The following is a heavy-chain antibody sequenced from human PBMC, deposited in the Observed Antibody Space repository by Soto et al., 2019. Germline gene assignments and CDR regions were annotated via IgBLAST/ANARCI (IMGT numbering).Heavy chain of an antibody. CDR1: GGTFSSDA. Sequence: GASLKVYCKTAGGTFSSDAISWGRQATGQGLEWMGGIIPIFGTANYAQKFQGRVTITADKSTSTAYMELSSLRSEDTAVYYCARGITRMSLTVPNWFDPWGQGTLVTVSS. V-gene: IGHV1-69*06. J-gene: IGHJ5*02. D-gene: IGHD3-22*01. CDR2: IIPIFGTA. CDR3: ARGITRMSLTVPNWFDP.